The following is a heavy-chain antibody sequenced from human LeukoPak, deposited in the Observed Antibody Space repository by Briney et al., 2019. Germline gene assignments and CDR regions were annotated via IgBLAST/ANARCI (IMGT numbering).Heavy chain of an antibody. Sequence: QPGGSLRLSCAASGFTLSTYYMSWVRQAPGKGLEWASIIYSGGSTYYADSVKGRFTISKDNSKSMLYLQMNGLRAEDTAVYYCTRAGQWTYGFQDYWGQGTLVTVSS. CDR3: TRAGQWTYGFQDY. CDR2: IYSGGST. V-gene: IGHV3-66*01. D-gene: IGHD3-10*01. CDR1: GFTLSTYY. J-gene: IGHJ4*02.